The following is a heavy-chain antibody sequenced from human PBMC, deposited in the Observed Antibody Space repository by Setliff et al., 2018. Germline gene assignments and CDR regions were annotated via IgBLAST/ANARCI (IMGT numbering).Heavy chain of an antibody. CDR2: VYYSGLT. J-gene: IGHJ4*02. CDR3: ARGGTFRYFDF. CDR1: GGSISTYY. D-gene: IGHD5-12*01. V-gene: IGHV4-59*01. Sequence: LSLTCTVSGGSISTYYWSWIRQPPGKGLEFIGYVYYSGLTNYSPSLRSRLTISVDTSKNQFSLKLRSVTAADTAVYYCARGGTFRYFDFWGQGAPVTVSS.